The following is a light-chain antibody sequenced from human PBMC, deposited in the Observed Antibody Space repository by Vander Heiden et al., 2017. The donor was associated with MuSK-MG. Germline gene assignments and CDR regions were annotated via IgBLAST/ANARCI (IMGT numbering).Light chain of an antibody. Sequence: ILLTQSPGTLSLSPGERPTLSCRPSQTVSSGFLAWYQQKPGQAPRLLIYGASRRATGIPDRCSGSGSGTDFTLIISRLEPEDFAVYYCQQYGSSFTFGPGTKVDIK. CDR3: QQYGSSFT. CDR2: GAS. J-gene: IGKJ3*01. V-gene: IGKV3-20*01. CDR1: QTVSSGF.